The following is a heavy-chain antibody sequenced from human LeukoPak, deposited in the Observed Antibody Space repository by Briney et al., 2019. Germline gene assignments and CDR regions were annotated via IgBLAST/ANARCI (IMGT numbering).Heavy chain of an antibody. CDR3: ASDPIAARQIGYFDN. V-gene: IGHV3-30*14. CDR1: DFAFSDYA. D-gene: IGHD6-6*01. J-gene: IGHJ4*02. CDR2: ISNDARNK. Sequence: GGSLRLSCVASDFAFSDYAMHWVRQAPGKGLEWLAVISNDARNKYHGDSVKGRITISRDNSRNTLYFQLNRLTIEDTAVYYCASDPIAARQIGYFDNWGQGTLVTVSA.